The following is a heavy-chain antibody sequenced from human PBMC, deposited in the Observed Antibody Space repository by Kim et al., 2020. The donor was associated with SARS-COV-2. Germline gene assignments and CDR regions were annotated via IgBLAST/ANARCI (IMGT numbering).Heavy chain of an antibody. J-gene: IGHJ5*01. Sequence: GGSLRLSCAASGFTFIGHWMTWVRQAPGKGLEWVANVNPDGSEKYYVDSVRGRFTISRDNAESSVYLQMNSLRAEDTATYFCTRGDGWTDSWGRGTQVTVSP. CDR1: GFTFIGHW. CDR2: VNPDGSEK. CDR3: TRGDGWTDS. V-gene: IGHV3-7*01. D-gene: IGHD6-19*01.